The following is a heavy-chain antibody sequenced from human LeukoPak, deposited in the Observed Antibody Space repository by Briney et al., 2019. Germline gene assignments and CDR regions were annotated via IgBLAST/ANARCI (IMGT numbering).Heavy chain of an antibody. CDR3: ASPGLQSNYYYCYIDV. CDR1: GVTLRTNY. CDR2: IYAGGSI. D-gene: IGHD2-15*01. Sequence: GGSLRLSCAISGVTLRTNYISWVRQAPGKGLEWVSIIYAGGSIYFADSVKGRFTISRDISKSTVYLQMNSLRPEDTAVYHCASPGLQSNYYYCYIDVWGKGTTVTVSS. J-gene: IGHJ6*03. V-gene: IGHV3-66*02.